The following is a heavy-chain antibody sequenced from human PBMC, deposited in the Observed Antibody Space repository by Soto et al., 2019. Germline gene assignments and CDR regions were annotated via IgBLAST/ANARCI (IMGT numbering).Heavy chain of an antibody. Sequence: SETLSLTCTVSGGSISSGGYYWSWIRQHPGKGLERIGYIYYSGSTYYNPSLKSRVTISVDTSKNQFSLKLSSVTAADTAVYYCARVLEWLPDYWGQGTLVTVYS. V-gene: IGHV4-31*03. CDR1: GGSISSGGYY. CDR3: ARVLEWLPDY. D-gene: IGHD3-3*01. J-gene: IGHJ4*02. CDR2: IYYSGST.